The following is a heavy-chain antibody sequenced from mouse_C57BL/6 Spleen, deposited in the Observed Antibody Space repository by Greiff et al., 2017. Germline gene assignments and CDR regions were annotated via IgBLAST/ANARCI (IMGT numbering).Heavy chain of an antibody. CDR1: GYTFTSYW. D-gene: IGHD3-3*01. CDR3: ARSRDYYFDY. Sequence: QVQLQQPGAELVKPGASVKLSCKASGYTFTSYWMQLVKQRPGQGLEWIGEIDPSDSYTNYNQKFKGKATLTVDTSSSTAYMQLSSLTSEDSAVYYCARSRDYYFDYWGQGTTLTVSS. J-gene: IGHJ2*01. CDR2: IDPSDSYT. V-gene: IGHV1-50*01.